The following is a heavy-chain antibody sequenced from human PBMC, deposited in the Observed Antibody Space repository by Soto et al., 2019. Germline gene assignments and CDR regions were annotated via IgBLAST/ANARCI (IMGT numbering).Heavy chain of an antibody. D-gene: IGHD2-2*01. J-gene: IGHJ6*02. V-gene: IGHV5-10-1*01. CDR2: IDPSDSYT. CDR1: GYSFASYW. CDR3: ASSPRGYCSSTSCRELGNYYGMDV. Sequence: GESLKISCKGSGYSFASYWISWVRQMPGKGLEWMGRIDPSDSYTNYSPSFQGHVTISADKSISTAYLQWSSLKASDTAMYYCASSPRGYCSSTSCRELGNYYGMDVWGQGTTVTVSS.